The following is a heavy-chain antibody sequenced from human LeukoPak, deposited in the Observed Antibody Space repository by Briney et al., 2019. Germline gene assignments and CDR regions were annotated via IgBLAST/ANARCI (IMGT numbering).Heavy chain of an antibody. CDR3: ARAPPPYCSSTRRTSPEYFQH. CDR2: MNPNSGNT. V-gene: IGHV1-8*01. J-gene: IGHJ1*01. D-gene: IGHD2-2*01. Sequence: ASVKVSCKASGYTFTTYDVNWVRQATGQGLEWMGWMNPNSGNTGYAQKFQGRVTMTRNTSISTAYMELSSLRSEDTAVYYCARAPPPYCSSTRRTSPEYFQHWGQGTLVTVSS. CDR1: GYTFTTYD.